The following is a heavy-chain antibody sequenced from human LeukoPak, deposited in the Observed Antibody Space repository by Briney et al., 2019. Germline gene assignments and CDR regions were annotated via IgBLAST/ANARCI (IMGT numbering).Heavy chain of an antibody. V-gene: IGHV3-21*01. D-gene: IGHD3-16*01. CDR2: ISSSSSYI. CDR1: GFTFSTYA. CDR3: ARINYYYGMDV. Sequence: KPGGSLRLSCAASGFTFSTYAMSWARQAPGKGLEWVSSISSSSSYIYYADSVKGRFTISRDNAKNSLYLQMNSLRAEDTAVYYCARINYYYGMDVWGQGTTVTVSS. J-gene: IGHJ6*02.